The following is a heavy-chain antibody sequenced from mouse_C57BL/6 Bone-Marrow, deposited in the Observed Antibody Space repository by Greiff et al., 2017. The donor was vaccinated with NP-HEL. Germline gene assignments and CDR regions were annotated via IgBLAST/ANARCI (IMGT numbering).Heavy chain of an antibody. V-gene: IGHV1-22*01. D-gene: IGHD2-5*01. CDR3: ASAYYSNYRSFFDY. J-gene: IGHJ2*01. CDR1: GYTFTDYN. Sequence: EVQLQQSGPELVKPGASVKMSCKASGYTFTDYNMHWVKQSHGKSLEWIGYINPNNGGTSYNQKFKGKATLTVNKSSSTAYMELRSLTSEDSAVYYCASAYYSNYRSFFDYWGQGTTLTVSS. CDR2: INPNNGGT.